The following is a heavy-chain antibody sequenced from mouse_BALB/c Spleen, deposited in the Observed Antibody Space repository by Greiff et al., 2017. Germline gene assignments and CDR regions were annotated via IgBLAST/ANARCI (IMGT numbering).Heavy chain of an antibody. D-gene: IGHD1-1*01. CDR3: AAYYYGSRGGYGYFDV. V-gene: IGHV1-55*01. CDR1: GYNFTSYW. J-gene: IGHJ1*01. CDR2: IYPGSGST. Sequence: QVQLQQPGAELVKPGTSVKLSCKASGYNFTSYWINWVKLRPGQGLEWIGDIYPGSGSTNYNEKFKSKATLTVATSSSTAYMQLSSLASEDSALYYCAAYYYGSRGGYGYFDVWGAGTTVTVSA.